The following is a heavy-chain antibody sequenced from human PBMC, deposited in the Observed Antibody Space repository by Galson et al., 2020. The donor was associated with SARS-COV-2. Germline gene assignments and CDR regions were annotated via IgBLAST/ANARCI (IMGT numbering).Heavy chain of an antibody. CDR1: GYTFTGYY. J-gene: IGHJ3*02. CDR2: INPNSGGT. Sequence: ASVKVSCKASGYTFTGYYMHWVRQAPGQGLEWMGWINPNSGGTNYAQKFQGRVTMTRDTPISTAYMELSRLRSDDTAVYYCASPYDGAFDAFDIWGQGTMVTVSS. V-gene: IGHV1-2*02. CDR3: ASPYDGAFDAFDI. D-gene: IGHD1-26*01.